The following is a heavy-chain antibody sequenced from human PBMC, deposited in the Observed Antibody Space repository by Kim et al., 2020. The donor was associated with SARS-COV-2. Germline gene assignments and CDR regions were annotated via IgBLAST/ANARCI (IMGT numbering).Heavy chain of an antibody. CDR2: T. Sequence: TYYAESVKGRFTIARDNSKNTLYLQMNSLGAEDTAVYYCARSNYYYGMDVWGQGTTVTVSS. CDR3: ARSNYYYGMDV. J-gene: IGHJ6*02. V-gene: IGHV3-66*01.